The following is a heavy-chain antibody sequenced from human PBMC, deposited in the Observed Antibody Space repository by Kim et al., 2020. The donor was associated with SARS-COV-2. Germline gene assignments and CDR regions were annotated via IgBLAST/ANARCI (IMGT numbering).Heavy chain of an antibody. V-gene: IGHV3-66*01. D-gene: IGHD3-22*01. J-gene: IGHJ3*01. CDR2: FYRRDTT. Sequence: GGSLRLSCAASGFSVSNNFMSWVRQAPGKGLEWVASFYRRDTTSFGDSVRGRFSISRDNSKNTVYLQMNSLRGEDTAVYYCVRYYDYSGPSAGGFDLWGQGTMVAVTS. CDR1: GFSVSNNF. CDR3: VRYYDYSGPSAGGFDL.